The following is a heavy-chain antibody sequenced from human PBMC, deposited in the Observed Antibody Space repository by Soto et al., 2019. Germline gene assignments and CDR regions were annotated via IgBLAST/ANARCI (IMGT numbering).Heavy chain of an antibody. CDR3: ARDSGTLNWFDP. D-gene: IGHD2-2*01. V-gene: IGHV3-48*03. CDR2: ISSSGSTI. CDR1: GFTFSSYE. Sequence: LRLSCAASGFTFSSYEMNWVRQAPGKGLEWVSYISSSGSTIYYADSVKGRFTISRDNAKNSLYLQMNSLRAEDTAVYYCARDSGTLNWFDPWGQGTLVTVSS. J-gene: IGHJ5*02.